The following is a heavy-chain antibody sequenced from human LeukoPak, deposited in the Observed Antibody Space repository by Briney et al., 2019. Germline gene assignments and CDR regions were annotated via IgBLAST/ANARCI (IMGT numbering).Heavy chain of an antibody. CDR1: GYNFTNYW. V-gene: IGHV5-51*01. D-gene: IGHD3-22*01. CDR3: ARREYYDSNYYYYFY. Sequence: GESLKISCKGSGYNFTNYWIGWVRQMPGKGLEWMGIIYPGDSDTRYSPSFQGQVTISADKSISTAYLQWSRLKASDTAMYYCARREYYDSNYYYYFYWGQGTLVTVSS. J-gene: IGHJ4*02. CDR2: IYPGDSDT.